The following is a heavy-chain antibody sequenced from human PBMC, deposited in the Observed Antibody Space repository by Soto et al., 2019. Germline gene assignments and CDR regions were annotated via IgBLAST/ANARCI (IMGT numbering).Heavy chain of an antibody. V-gene: IGHV4-31*03. J-gene: IGHJ4*02. CDR2: TYHTGST. D-gene: IGHD2-2*01. CDR3: ARIGNPDASLYFDY. Sequence: QVQLQESGPGLVKPSQTLSLTCTVSGGSISIGVYYWNWIRQHPGKGLEWIGYTYHTGSTYYNPSLESRVTISLDPSKNQFSLKLSSVTAAATAVYYCARIGNPDASLYFDYWGQGTLVTVSS. CDR1: GGSISIGVYY.